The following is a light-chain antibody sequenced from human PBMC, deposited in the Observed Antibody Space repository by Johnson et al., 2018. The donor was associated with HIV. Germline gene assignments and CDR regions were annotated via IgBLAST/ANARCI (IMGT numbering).Light chain of an antibody. Sequence: QSALTQPPSVSAAPGQKVTISCSGSSSNIGNNYVSWYQQLPGTAPKLLIYENNKRPSGIPDRFSGSKSGTSATLGITGLQTGDEADYYCGTWDSRLSAVFGTGTKVTVL. CDR2: ENN. J-gene: IGLJ1*01. CDR3: GTWDSRLSAV. CDR1: SSNIGNNY. V-gene: IGLV1-51*02.